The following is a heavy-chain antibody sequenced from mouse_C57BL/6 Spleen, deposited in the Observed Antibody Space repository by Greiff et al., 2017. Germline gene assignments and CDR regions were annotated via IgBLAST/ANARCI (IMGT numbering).Heavy chain of an antibody. CDR1: GYTFTSYW. J-gene: IGHJ3*01. CDR2: SDPSDSYT. D-gene: IGHD1-1*01. CDR3: ARSVTTVVATKAWFAY. V-gene: IGHV1-50*01. Sequence: QVQLQQPGAELVKPGASVKLSCKASGYTFTSYWMQWVKQRPGQGLEWIGESDPSDSYTNYNQKFKGKATLTVDTSSSTAYMQLSSLTSEDSAVYYCARSVTTVVATKAWFAYWGQGTLVTVSA.